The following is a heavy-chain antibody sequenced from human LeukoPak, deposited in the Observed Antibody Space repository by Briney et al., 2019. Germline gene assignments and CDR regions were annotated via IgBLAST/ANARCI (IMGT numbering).Heavy chain of an antibody. D-gene: IGHD3-16*01. V-gene: IGHV1-69*10. CDR3: TTRACHAGGCSSSFYYYYGLHF. J-gene: IGHJ6*02. CDR1: GNSINNYA. CDR2: IIPILGTP. Sequence: GASVKVSCKASGNSINNYAVSWVRQAPGQGFEWMGGIIPILGTPDYAQKFQGRVTITADQSTSTTYMALSSLKSEDTATYYCTTRACHAGGCSSSFYYYYGLHFWGQGTTVSVSS.